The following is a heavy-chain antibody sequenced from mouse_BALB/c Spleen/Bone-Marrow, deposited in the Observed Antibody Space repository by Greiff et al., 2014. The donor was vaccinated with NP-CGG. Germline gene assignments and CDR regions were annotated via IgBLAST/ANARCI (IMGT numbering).Heavy chain of an antibody. CDR3: AREGSTMITTTFAY. CDR1: GFSLTSYG. Sequence: VHLVESGPGLVAPPQSLSITCTVSGFSLTSYGVHWVRQPPGKGLEWLGVIWAGGSTNYNSALMSRLSISKDNSKSQVFLKMNSLQTDDTAMYYCAREGSTMITTTFAYWGQGTLVTVSA. D-gene: IGHD2-4*01. V-gene: IGHV2-9*02. CDR2: IWAGGST. J-gene: IGHJ3*01.